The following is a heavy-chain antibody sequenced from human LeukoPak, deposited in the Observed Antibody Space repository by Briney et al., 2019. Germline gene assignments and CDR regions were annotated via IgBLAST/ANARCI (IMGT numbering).Heavy chain of an antibody. CDR3: AGGITAADPFDY. CDR1: GFTFSSYS. Sequence: GGSLRLSCAASGFTFSSYSMSWVRQAPGKGLEWVSSISRSSSHMYYADYADSVKGRFTISRDNAKNSLYLQMNSLRAEDTAVYYCAGGITAADPFDYWGQGTLVTVSS. D-gene: IGHD6-13*01. V-gene: IGHV3-21*01. J-gene: IGHJ4*02. CDR2: ISRSSSHMYYA.